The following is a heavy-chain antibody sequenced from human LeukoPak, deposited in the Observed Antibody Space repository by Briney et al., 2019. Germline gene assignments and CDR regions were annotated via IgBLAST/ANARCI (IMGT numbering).Heavy chain of an antibody. D-gene: IGHD3-10*01. V-gene: IGHV4-34*01. J-gene: IGHJ4*02. Sequence: PSETLSLTCAVYGGSFSGYYWSWIRQPPGKGLEWIGEINHSGSTNYNPSLKSRVTISVDTSKNQFSLKLSSVTAADTAVYYCARAPHFFDARGSRYYFDSWGQGALVTVSS. CDR1: GGSFSGYY. CDR2: INHSGST. CDR3: ARAPHFFDARGSRYYFDS.